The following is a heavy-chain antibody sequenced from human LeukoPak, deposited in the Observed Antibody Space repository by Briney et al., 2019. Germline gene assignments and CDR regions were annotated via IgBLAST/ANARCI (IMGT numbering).Heavy chain of an antibody. J-gene: IGHJ4*02. D-gene: IGHD3-10*01. CDR3: ARGRFMVRGVNFDY. CDR1: GGSISSYY. CDR2: IYYSGST. Sequence: PSETLSLTCTVSGGSISSYYWSWIRQPPGKGLEWIGYIYYSGSTNYNPSLKNRVTISVDTSKNQFSLKLSSVTAADTAVYYCARGRFMVRGVNFDYWGQGTLVTVSS. V-gene: IGHV4-59*08.